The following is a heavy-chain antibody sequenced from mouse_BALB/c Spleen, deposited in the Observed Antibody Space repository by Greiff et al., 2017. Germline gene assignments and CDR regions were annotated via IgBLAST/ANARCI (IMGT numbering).Heavy chain of an antibody. CDR1: GDSITSGY. CDR3: ARFPYGSSYGYFDY. Sequence: VQLQQSGPSLVKPSQTLSLTCSVTGDSITSGYWNWIRKFPGNKLEYMGYISYSGSTYYNPSLKSRISITRDTSKNQYYLQLNSVTTEDTATYYCARFPYGSSYGYFDYWGQGTTLTVSS. V-gene: IGHV3-8*02. D-gene: IGHD1-1*01. J-gene: IGHJ2*01. CDR2: ISYSGST.